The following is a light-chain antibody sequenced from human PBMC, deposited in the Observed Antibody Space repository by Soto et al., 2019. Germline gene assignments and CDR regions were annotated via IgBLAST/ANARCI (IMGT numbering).Light chain of an antibody. CDR3: QQYYSTPGT. V-gene: IGKV4-1*01. Sequence: DIVMTQSPDSLAVSLGERATINCKSSQSVLYSSNNKNYLAWYQQKPGQPPKLLIYWASTRESGVPDRFSGSGSGTDFPLNLSSLQAEDVAVYYCQQYYSTPGTFGQGTKVEIK. CDR2: WAS. J-gene: IGKJ1*01. CDR1: QSVLYSSNNKNY.